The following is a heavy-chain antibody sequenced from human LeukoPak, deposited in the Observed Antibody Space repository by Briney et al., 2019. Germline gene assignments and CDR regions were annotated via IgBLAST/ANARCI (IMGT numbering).Heavy chain of an antibody. D-gene: IGHD3-22*01. V-gene: IGHV7-4-1*02. CDR3: GSRSGDSSGYYPLDY. J-gene: IGHJ4*02. CDR1: GYTFTTYA. Sequence: ASVNVSCKASGYTFTTYAMNWVRQAPGQGLEWMGWINTNTGNPTYAQGFTGRFVFSLDTSVSTAYLQISSLKAEDTAVYYCGSRSGDSSGYYPLDYWGQGTLVTVSS. CDR2: INTNTGNP.